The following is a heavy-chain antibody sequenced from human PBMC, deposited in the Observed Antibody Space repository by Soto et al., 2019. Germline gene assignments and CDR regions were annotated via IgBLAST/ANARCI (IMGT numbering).Heavy chain of an antibody. V-gene: IGHV4-34*01. J-gene: IGHJ2*01. CDR1: GGSFSGYY. D-gene: IGHD2-2*01. CDR2: VNPSGST. CDR3: ARGPYCSSTRCTYWYFDL. Sequence: QVQLQQWGAGLLKPSETLSLTCAVYGGSFSGYYWSWIRQPPGKGLEWIGEVNPSGSTNYNPSRKSRVTISVDTSKNHFSLNLSSVTAADTAVYYCARGPYCSSTRCTYWYFDLWGRGTLVTVSS.